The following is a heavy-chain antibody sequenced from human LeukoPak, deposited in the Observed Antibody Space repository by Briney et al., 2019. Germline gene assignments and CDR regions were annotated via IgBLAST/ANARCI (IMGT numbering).Heavy chain of an antibody. D-gene: IGHD3-22*01. J-gene: IGHJ4*02. V-gene: IGHV1-58*01. CDR3: AADPSYSSGYRYYFDY. CDR1: GFTFISSA. CDR2: IVVGSGNT. Sequence: TSVKVSCKTSGFTFISSAVQWVRQDRGQRLEWIAWIVVGSGNTNYAQKFQERVTITRDMSTSTAYMELSSLRSEDTAVYYCAADPSYSSGYRYYFDYWGQGTLVTVSS.